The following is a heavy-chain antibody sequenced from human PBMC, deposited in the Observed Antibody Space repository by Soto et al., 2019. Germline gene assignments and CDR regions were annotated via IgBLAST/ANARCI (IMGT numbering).Heavy chain of an antibody. Sequence: PGGSLRLSCAASGFTFSSYAMSWVRQAPGKGLEWVSAISGSGGSTYYADSVKGRFTISRDNSKNTMYLQMNSLRAVYTAVYFCAKTTDGWFSAFEIWGQGTVVTVSS. CDR2: ISGSGGST. J-gene: IGHJ3*02. CDR3: AKTTDGWFSAFEI. V-gene: IGHV3-23*01. D-gene: IGHD6-19*01. CDR1: GFTFSSYA.